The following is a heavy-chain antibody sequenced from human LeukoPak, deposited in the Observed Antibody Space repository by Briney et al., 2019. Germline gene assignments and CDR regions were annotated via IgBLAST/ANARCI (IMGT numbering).Heavy chain of an antibody. D-gene: IGHD5-12*01. Sequence: SETLSLTCTVSGGSISSSSYYWGWIRQPPGKGLEWIGSIYYSGSTYYNPSLKSRVTISVDTSKNQFSLKLSSVTAADTAVYYCARVNGYDVGAGYWGQGTLVTVSS. CDR3: ARVNGYDVGAGY. CDR2: IYYSGST. CDR1: GGSISSSSYY. V-gene: IGHV4-39*07. J-gene: IGHJ4*02.